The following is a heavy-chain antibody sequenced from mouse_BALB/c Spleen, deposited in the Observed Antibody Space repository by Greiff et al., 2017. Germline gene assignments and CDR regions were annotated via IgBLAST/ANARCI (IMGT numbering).Heavy chain of an antibody. Sequence: DVMLVESGGGLVKPGGSLKLSCAASGFTFSSYAMSWVRQSPEKRLEWVAEISSGGSYTYYPDTVTGRFTISRDNAKNTLYLEMSSLRSEDTAMYYCARDQDDYGFDYWGQGTTLTVSS. CDR3: ARDQDDYGFDY. D-gene: IGHD2-4*01. J-gene: IGHJ2*01. CDR1: GFTFSSYA. V-gene: IGHV5-9-4*01. CDR2: ISSGGSYT.